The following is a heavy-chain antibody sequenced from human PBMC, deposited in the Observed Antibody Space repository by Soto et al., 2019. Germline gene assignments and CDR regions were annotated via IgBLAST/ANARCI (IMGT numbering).Heavy chain of an antibody. CDR2: IYYSGTS. CDR1: GGSTRNYF. CDR3: ARYVNPYDTAVWFDP. Sequence: QVQLQESGPGLVKPSETLSLTCPVSGGSTRNYFWSWIRQPPGKGLEWIGCIYYSGTSNYNSSLSSRVTISLDTSTNQFTLSLRSVTAADTAVYYCARYVNPYDTAVWFDPWGQGTLVTVSS. J-gene: IGHJ5*02. D-gene: IGHD3-9*01. V-gene: IGHV4-59*01.